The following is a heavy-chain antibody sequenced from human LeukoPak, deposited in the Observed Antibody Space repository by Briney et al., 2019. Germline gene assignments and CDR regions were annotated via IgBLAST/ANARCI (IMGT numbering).Heavy chain of an antibody. D-gene: IGHD4/OR15-4a*01. CDR3: AKDHARILWSYY. J-gene: IGHJ4*02. V-gene: IGHV3-23*01. Sequence: GGSLRLSCAASGFTFSSYAMTWVRQAPGKGLEWVSAISGSGGSTYYADSVKGRFTISRDNSKSTLYLQMNSLRDEDTAVYYCAKDHARILWSYYWGQGTLVTVSS. CDR2: ISGSGGST. CDR1: GFTFSSYA.